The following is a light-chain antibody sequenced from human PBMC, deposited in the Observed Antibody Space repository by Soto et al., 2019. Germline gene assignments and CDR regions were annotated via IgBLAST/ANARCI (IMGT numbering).Light chain of an antibody. Sequence: DIQMTQSPSSQSASVGDRVTITCRASQSINSYLNWYQQKPGKAPKLLIYAASSLQSGVPSRFSCSGSETDFTLTITSLQPDDFATYYCQQSFSTPRTFGQGTRVDI. CDR2: AAS. J-gene: IGKJ1*01. CDR1: QSINSY. V-gene: IGKV1-39*01. CDR3: QQSFSTPRT.